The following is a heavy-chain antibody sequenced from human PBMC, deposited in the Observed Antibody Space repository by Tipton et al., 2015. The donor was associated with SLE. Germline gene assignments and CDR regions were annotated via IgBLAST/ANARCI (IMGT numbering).Heavy chain of an antibody. CDR1: GGSISSYY. CDR2: IYYSGST. J-gene: IGHJ3*02. D-gene: IGHD2-2*01. V-gene: IGHV4-59*12. Sequence: TLSLTCTVSGGSISSYYWSWIRQPPGKGLEWIGYIYYSGSTYYNPSLKSRVTISVDTSKNQFSLKLSSVTAADTAVYYCARGLGDIVVVPAAIGTFDIWGQGTMVTVSS. CDR3: ARGLGDIVVVPAAIGTFDI.